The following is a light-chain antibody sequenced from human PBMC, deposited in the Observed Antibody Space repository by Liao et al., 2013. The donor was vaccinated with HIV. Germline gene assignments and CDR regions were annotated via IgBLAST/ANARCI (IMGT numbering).Light chain of an antibody. Sequence: SYELTQPSSVSVSPGQTATITCSGDVLSRKYARWFQQKPGQAPVLVIYKDTERPSGIPERFSGSSSGTTVTLTIRGAQVEDEADYYCQAWHSSTLCVFGTGTTVTVL. J-gene: IGLJ1*01. CDR2: KDT. CDR3: QAWHSSTLCV. V-gene: IGLV3-27*01. CDR1: VLSRKY.